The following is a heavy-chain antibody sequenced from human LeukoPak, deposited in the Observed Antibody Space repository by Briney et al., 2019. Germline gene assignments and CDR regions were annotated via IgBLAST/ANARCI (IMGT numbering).Heavy chain of an antibody. CDR3: ARLVVVSPYYYYGMDV. D-gene: IGHD3-22*01. CDR2: IYYSGST. V-gene: IGHV4-59*01. CDR1: GGSISSYY. Sequence: SETLSLTCTVSGGSISSYYWSWIRQPPGKGLEWIGYIYYSGSTNYNPSLKSRVTISVDTSKNQFSLKLSPVTAADTAVYYCARLVVVSPYYYYGMDVWGQGTTVTVSS. J-gene: IGHJ6*02.